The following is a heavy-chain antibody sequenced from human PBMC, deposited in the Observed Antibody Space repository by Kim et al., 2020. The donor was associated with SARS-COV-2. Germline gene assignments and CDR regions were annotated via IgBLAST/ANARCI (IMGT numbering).Heavy chain of an antibody. D-gene: IGHD3-10*01. V-gene: IGHV3-7*05. CDR2: IKEDGSEK. Sequence: GGSLRLSCAASGFTFSNYGMSWVRQAPGKGLEWVANIKEDGSEKYYVDSVKGRFTISRVNSKNSLYLQVNSLRAEDTAVYDCAVMVRRVTGRDVVG. CDR3: AVMVRRVTGRDV. J-gene: IGHJ6*02. CDR1: GFTFSNYG.